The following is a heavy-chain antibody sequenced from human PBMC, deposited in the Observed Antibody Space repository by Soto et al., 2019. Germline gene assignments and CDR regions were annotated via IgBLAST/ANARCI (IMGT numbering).Heavy chain of an antibody. CDR3: ASQVTGDPYYYGMDV. Sequence: ASVKVSCKASGYTFTSYGISWVRQAPGQGLEWMGWISAYNGNTNYAQKLQGRVTMTTDTSTSTAYMELRSLRSDDTAVYYCASQVTGDPYYYGMDVWGQGTTVTVSS. CDR1: GYTFTSYG. V-gene: IGHV1-18*01. J-gene: IGHJ6*02. D-gene: IGHD7-27*01. CDR2: ISAYNGNT.